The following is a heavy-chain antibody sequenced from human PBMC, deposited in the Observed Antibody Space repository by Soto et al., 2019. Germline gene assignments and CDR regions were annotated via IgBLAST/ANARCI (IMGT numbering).Heavy chain of an antibody. D-gene: IGHD5-18*01. Sequence: PSEILSLTCTVSGGSISSYYWSWIRQPPGKGLEWIGYIYYSGSTNYNPSLKSRVTISVDTSKNQFSLKLSSVNAADTAVYYCARDNGYSYGYTLDHWGQGTLVTVSS. CDR1: GGSISSYY. CDR2: IYYSGST. J-gene: IGHJ4*02. V-gene: IGHV4-59*01. CDR3: ARDNGYSYGYTLDH.